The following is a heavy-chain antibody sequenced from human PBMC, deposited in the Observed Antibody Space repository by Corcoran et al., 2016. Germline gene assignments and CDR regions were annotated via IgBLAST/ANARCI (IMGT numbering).Heavy chain of an antibody. J-gene: IGHJ6*02. V-gene: IGHV1-69*01. CDR1: GGTFSSYA. Sequence: QVQLVQSGAEVKKPGSSVKVSCKASGGTFSSYAISWVRQAPGQGLEWMGGIIPIFGTANYAQKFQGRVTITADESTSTAYMELSSLRSEDTAVYYCAGPSNYFHMCYYYYGMDVWGQGTTVTVSS. CDR2: IIPIFGTA. D-gene: IGHD4-4*01. CDR3: AGPSNYFHMCYYYYGMDV.